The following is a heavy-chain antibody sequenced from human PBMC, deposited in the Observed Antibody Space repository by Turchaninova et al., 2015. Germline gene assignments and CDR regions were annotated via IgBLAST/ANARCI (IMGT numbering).Heavy chain of an antibody. CDR3: AKAAYYDVLSGDDF. Sequence: VPLVESGGDLVQPGGSLRLSCAASGFTFSSFAVIWVRHGPGKGLGWVSAIRGGGGDTYYADAVRGRFTISRDNTRNILFLQMSSLRADDTAIYYCAKAAYYDVLSGDDFWGQGTLVTVSS. CDR2: IRGGGGDT. CDR1: GFTFSSFA. D-gene: IGHD3-9*01. V-gene: IGHV3-23*04. J-gene: IGHJ4*02.